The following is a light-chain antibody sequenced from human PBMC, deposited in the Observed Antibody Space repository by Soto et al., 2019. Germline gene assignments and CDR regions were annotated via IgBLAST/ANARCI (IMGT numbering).Light chain of an antibody. CDR3: QQRATSPPLT. CDR2: DAS. V-gene: IGKV3-11*01. Sequence: EIVLTQSPVTLSLSPGERATLSCRASQRVRSYLAWYQQKPGQAPKLLIYDASNRAPGIPARFSGSGSGTDFTLTITSLVPEHFAVYYCQQRATSPPLTFGGGTRVEI. CDR1: QRVRSY. J-gene: IGKJ4*01.